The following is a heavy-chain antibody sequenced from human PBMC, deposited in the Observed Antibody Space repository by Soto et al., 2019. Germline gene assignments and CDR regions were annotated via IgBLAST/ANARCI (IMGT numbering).Heavy chain of an antibody. D-gene: IGHD3-16*01. CDR2: INVDGTNT. CDR3: AKDLLWGQSDY. V-gene: IGHV3-74*03. J-gene: IGHJ4*02. Sequence: EVQLVESGGGLVQPGGSLRLSCAVSGFTFSWYWMNWFRQDPENGLVWVSRINVDGTNTKSAESVRGRFTVSRDNAKSTVYLQMTSLRSEDTAVYYCAKDLLWGQSDYVGEGTLVVVTP. CDR1: GFTFSWYW.